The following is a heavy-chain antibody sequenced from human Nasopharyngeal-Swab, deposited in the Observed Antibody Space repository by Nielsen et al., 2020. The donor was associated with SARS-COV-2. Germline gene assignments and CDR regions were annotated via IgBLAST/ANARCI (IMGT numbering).Heavy chain of an antibody. CDR2: ISRSGGT. V-gene: IGHV3-69-1*02. CDR1: GFTVNAHY. CDR3: AREVPYSGHDDAFDI. D-gene: IGHD5-12*01. J-gene: IGHJ3*02. Sequence: GESLKISCAASGFTVNAHYMNWVRQAPGKGLEWVSFISRSGGTYYADSVKGRFTISRDNAKNSLYLQMNSLRAEDTAVYYCAREVPYSGHDDAFDIWGQGTMVTVSA.